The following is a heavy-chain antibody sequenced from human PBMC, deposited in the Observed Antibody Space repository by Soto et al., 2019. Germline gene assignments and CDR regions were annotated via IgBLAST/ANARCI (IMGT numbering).Heavy chain of an antibody. Sequence: GGSLRLSCAASGFTFSNAWMSWVRQAPGKGLEWVGRIKSKTDGGTTDYAVPVKGRFTISRDDSKNTLYLQMNSLKTGDTPVYYWYTEVRFGELGGPFFDYWGQGTLVTVSS. D-gene: IGHD3-10*01. V-gene: IGHV3-15*01. J-gene: IGHJ4*02. CDR3: YTEVRFGELGGPFFDY. CDR2: IKSKTDGGTT. CDR1: GFTFSNAW.